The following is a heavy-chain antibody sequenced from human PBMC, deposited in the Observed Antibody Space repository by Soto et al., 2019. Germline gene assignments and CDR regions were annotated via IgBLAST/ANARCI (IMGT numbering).Heavy chain of an antibody. CDR3: ARGSMITFGGVIVPYAFDI. CDR2: ISYDGSNK. Sequence: QVQLVESGGGVVQPGRSLRLSCAASGFTFSSYAMHWVRQAPGKGLEWVAVISYDGSNKYYADSVKGRFTISRDNSKXXLXLXMNRLRAEDTAVYYCARGSMITFGGVIVPYAFDIWGQGTMVTGSS. D-gene: IGHD3-16*02. J-gene: IGHJ3*02. V-gene: IGHV3-30-3*01. CDR1: GFTFSSYA.